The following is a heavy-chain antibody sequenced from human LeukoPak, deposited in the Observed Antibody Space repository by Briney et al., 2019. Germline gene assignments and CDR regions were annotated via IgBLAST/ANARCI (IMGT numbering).Heavy chain of an antibody. D-gene: IGHD2-2*01. CDR3: ARRLTQYVCFDP. Sequence: SQTLSLTCAISGDSVSSNSVTWNWIRQSPSRGLEWLGRTYYRSTWYNDYAVSVRGRITVNPDTSKNQFSLHLNSVTPEDTAVYYCARRLTQYVCFDPWGQGILVTASS. CDR1: GDSVSSNSVT. J-gene: IGHJ5*02. CDR2: TYYRSTWYN. V-gene: IGHV6-1*01.